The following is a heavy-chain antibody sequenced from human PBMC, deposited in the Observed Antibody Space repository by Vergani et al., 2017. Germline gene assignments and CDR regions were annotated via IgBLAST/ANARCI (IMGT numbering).Heavy chain of an antibody. CDR2: ITHSGST. J-gene: IGHJ6*03. Sequence: QVQLQQWGAGLLKPSETLSLTCAVYGGSFSGYYWSWIRQPPGKGLEWIGEITHSGSTNYNPSLKSRVTISVDTSKNQFTLKLSSITAADTAVYYCARDSGGLYYMDGWGKGTTVTVSS. V-gene: IGHV4-34*01. CDR1: GGSFSGYY. D-gene: IGHD6-19*01. CDR3: ARDSGGLYYMDG.